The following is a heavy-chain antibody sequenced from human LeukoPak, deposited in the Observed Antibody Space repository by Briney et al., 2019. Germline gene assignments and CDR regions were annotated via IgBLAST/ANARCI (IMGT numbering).Heavy chain of an antibody. CDR3: AKFRSYYYYGMDV. Sequence: PGGSLRLSCAASGFTFSSYAMHWVRQAPGKGLEWVAVISYDGSNKYYTDSVKGRFTISRDNSKNTLYLQMNSLRAEDTAVYYCAKFRSYYYYGMDVWGQGTTVTVSS. CDR1: GFTFSSYA. D-gene: IGHD6-19*01. CDR2: ISYDGSNK. J-gene: IGHJ6*02. V-gene: IGHV3-30-3*02.